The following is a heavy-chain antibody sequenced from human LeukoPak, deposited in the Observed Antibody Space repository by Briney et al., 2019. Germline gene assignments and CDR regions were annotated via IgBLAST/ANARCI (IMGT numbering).Heavy chain of an antibody. J-gene: IGHJ4*02. V-gene: IGHV3-23*01. CDR3: ARGWQWLPAAYYFDY. Sequence: GGSLRLSCAASGFTFRNYAMSWVRQIPGKGLEWVSGISAGGSRTYYSDSVKGRFTISRDNSKNTLYLQMRSLRAEDTALYYCARGWQWLPAAYYFDYWGQGALVTVSS. CDR1: GFTFRNYA. CDR2: ISAGGSRT. D-gene: IGHD6-19*01.